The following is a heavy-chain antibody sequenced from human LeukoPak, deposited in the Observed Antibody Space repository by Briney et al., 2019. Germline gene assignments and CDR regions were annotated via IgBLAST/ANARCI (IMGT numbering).Heavy chain of an antibody. D-gene: IGHD3-16*01. V-gene: IGHV3-23*01. CDR3: ARDLIR. Sequence: GGSLRLSCAAAGFSFNTYAMNWVRQTPEKGLEWVSVISGSGESAYYTDSVKGRFTISRDNAKDTLYLQMNTLRAEDTAVYYCARDLIRRGQGTLVTVSS. CDR1: GFSFNTYA. J-gene: IGHJ4*02. CDR2: ISGSGESA.